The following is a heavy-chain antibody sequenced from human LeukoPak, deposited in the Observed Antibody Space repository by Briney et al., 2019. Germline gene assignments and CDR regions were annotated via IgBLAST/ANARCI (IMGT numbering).Heavy chain of an antibody. Sequence: SETLSLTCTVSGGSISSSSYYWGWIRQPPGKGLEFIGTIFHSGSTYYNPSLKSRVTMSVDTSKSQFSLRLRSVTAADTAVYYCVRDKAGTMVRGVINGMDVWGQGTTVTVSS. J-gene: IGHJ6*02. D-gene: IGHD3-10*01. CDR3: VRDKAGTMVRGVINGMDV. CDR2: IFHSGST. CDR1: GGSISSSSYY. V-gene: IGHV4-39*07.